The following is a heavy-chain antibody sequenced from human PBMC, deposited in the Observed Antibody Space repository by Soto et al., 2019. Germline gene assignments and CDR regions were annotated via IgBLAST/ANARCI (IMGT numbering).Heavy chain of an antibody. CDR1: GFTFSSYS. V-gene: IGHV3-21*01. Sequence: PGGSLRLSWAASGFTFSSYSMSWVRQAPGKGLEWVSSISSSSYIYYADSVKGRFTISRDNAKNSLYLQMNSLRAEDTAVYYCARGSGSSSSACDYWGQGTLVTVSS. D-gene: IGHD6-6*01. CDR3: ARGSGSSSSACDY. CDR2: ISSSSYI. J-gene: IGHJ4*02.